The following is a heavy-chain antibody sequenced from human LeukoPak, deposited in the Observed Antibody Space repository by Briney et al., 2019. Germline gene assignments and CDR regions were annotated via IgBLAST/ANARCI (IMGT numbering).Heavy chain of an antibody. CDR1: GGSISSNNYY. J-gene: IGHJ4*02. D-gene: IGHD4-17*01. V-gene: IGHV4-39*01. CDR2: GHYSGST. CDR3: ARVIPRQNYGDYDN. Sequence: SETLSLTCAVSGGSISSNNYYWGWVRQPPGKGLEWIGTGHYSGSTYHNPSLQSRVTISVDTSRNQFSLKLTSMTAADTAVYYCARVIPRQNYGDYDNWGQGTLVTVSS.